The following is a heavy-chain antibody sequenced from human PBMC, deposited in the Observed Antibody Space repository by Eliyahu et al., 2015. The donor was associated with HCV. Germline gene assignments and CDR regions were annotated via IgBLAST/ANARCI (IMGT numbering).Heavy chain of an antibody. V-gene: IGHV5-10-1*03. Sequence: EVQLVQSGAEVKKPGESLRISCKGSGYSFXSXWIXWVRQMPGKGLERXGRIDPSDSYTNYXPSFQGHVTISADKSISTAYLQWSSLKASDTAMYYCARHAVVVPGDYYYYGMDVWGQGTTVTVSS. D-gene: IGHD2-2*01. CDR1: GYSFXSXW. J-gene: IGHJ6*02. CDR3: ARHAVVVPGDYYYYGMDV. CDR2: IDPSDSYT.